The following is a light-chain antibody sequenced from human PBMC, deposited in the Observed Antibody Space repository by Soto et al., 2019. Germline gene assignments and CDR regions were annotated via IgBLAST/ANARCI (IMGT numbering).Light chain of an antibody. CDR3: QQYGSSPT. J-gene: IGKJ4*01. CDR2: GAS. Sequence: EIVLTQSPGTLSLSPGERATLSCMASQSVSSSYLAWYQQKPGQAPRLLIYGASSRATGIPDRFSGSGSGTDFTLTISRLEPEDFAVYYGQQYGSSPTFGGGTKVEIK. V-gene: IGKV3-20*01. CDR1: QSVSSSY.